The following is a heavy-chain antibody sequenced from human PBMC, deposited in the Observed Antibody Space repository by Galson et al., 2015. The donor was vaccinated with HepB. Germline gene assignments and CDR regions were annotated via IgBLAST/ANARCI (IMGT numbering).Heavy chain of an antibody. CDR2: IRAYNGAT. D-gene: IGHD4-23*01. J-gene: IGHJ4*02. CDR3: ARVVRSKAPYFDN. CDR1: GYIFTSYD. Sequence: SVKVSCKASGYIFTSYDITWVRQAPGQGLEWMGWIRAYNGATNYEQKFQDRVTMITDRSTSTAYMELRSLRSDDTAVYYCARVVRSKAPYFDNWGQGTLVTISS. V-gene: IGHV1-18*01.